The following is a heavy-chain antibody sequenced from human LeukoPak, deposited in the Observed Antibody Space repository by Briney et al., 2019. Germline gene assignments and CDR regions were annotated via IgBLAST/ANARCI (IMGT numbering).Heavy chain of an antibody. D-gene: IGHD2-15*01. J-gene: IGHJ5*02. CDR1: GGSISSYY. CDR3: ARGSSHCSGGSCYSLDWFDP. CDR2: IYYSGST. Sequence: SETLSLTCTVSGGSISSYYWSWIRQPPGKGLEWIGYIYYSGSTKYNPSLKSRVTISVDTSKNQFSLKLSSVTAADTAVYYCARGSSHCSGGSCYSLDWFDPWGQGTLVTVSS. V-gene: IGHV4-59*01.